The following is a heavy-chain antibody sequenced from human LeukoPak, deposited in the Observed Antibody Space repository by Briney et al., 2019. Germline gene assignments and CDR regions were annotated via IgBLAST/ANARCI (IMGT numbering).Heavy chain of an antibody. D-gene: IGHD6-13*01. J-gene: IGHJ3*02. CDR2: ISSSSSYI. CDR1: GFTFSSYS. CDR3: ARDFRQLVPPDAFDI. V-gene: IGHV3-21*01. Sequence: GGSLRLSCAASGFTFSSYSMNWVRQAPGKGLEWVSSISSSSSYIYYADSVKGRFTISRDNAKNSLYLQMNSLRAEDTVVYYCARDFRQLVPPDAFDIWGQGTMVTVSS.